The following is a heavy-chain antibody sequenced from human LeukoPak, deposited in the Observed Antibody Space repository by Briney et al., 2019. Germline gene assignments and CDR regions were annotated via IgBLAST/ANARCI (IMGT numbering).Heavy chain of an antibody. CDR3: GRDSTSMIPSAPGI. CDR2: ISPYNGIT. V-gene: IGHV1-18*01. D-gene: IGHD3-22*01. Sequence: GASVKVSCKATGYTFIIHGISWVRQAPGQGLEWMGWISPYNGITNYAQNLQGRVTMTTDTSTSTAYMELRSLRSDDTAVYYCGRDSTSMIPSAPGIWGQGTKVTVSS. CDR1: GYTFIIHG. J-gene: IGHJ3*02.